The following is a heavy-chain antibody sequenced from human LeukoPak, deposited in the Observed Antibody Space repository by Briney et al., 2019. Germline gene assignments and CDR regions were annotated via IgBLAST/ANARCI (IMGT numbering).Heavy chain of an antibody. V-gene: IGHV1-18*01. J-gene: IGHJ6*02. Sequence: ASVKVSCKASGYTFTSYGISWVRQAPGQGLEWMEWISAYNGNTNYAQKLQGRVTMTTDTSTSTAYMELRSLRSDDTAVYYCAREELVGATSYGMDVWGQGTTVTVSS. D-gene: IGHD1-26*01. CDR2: ISAYNGNT. CDR1: GYTFTSYG. CDR3: AREELVGATSYGMDV.